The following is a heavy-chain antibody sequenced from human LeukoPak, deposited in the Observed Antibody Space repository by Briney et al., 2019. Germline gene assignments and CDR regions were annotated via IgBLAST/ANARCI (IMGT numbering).Heavy chain of an antibody. CDR1: GYTFTGYY. CDR3: ARERRWLQYRNWFDP. V-gene: IGHV1-2*02. J-gene: IGHJ5*02. CDR2: INPNSGGT. D-gene: IGHD5-24*01. Sequence: ASVKVSCKASGYTFTGYYMHWVRQAPGQGLEWMGWINPNSGGTNYAQKFQGRVTMTRDTSISTAYMELSRLRSDDTAVYYCARERRWLQYRNWFDPWGQGTLVTVSS.